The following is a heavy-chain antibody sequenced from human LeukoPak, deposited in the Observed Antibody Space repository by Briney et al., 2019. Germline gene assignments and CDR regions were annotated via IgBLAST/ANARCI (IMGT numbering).Heavy chain of an antibody. Sequence: GGSLRLSCAASGFTFSSYSMNWVRQAPGKGLEWVSRIKSDGSRTNYADSVKGRFTISRDNAKNTLYMQMNSLRAEDTAVYYCARAAYCGGDCHYNLVYWGQGTLVTVSS. V-gene: IGHV3-74*01. J-gene: IGHJ4*02. CDR2: IKSDGSRT. CDR3: ARAAYCGGDCHYNLVY. D-gene: IGHD2-21*02. CDR1: GFTFSSYS.